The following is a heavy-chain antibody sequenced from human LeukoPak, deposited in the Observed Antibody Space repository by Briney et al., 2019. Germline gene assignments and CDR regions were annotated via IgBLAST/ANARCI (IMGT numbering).Heavy chain of an antibody. CDR3: AKQFNDYGDYVIQH. Sequence: GGSLRLSCAASGFTFSTYAMSWVRQAPGKGLECVSIISGSGVSTYYADSVKGRFTISRDNSKNTLYLQLKSLRAEDTAIYYCAKQFNDYGDYVIQHWGQGTLVTVSS. CDR2: ISGSGVST. V-gene: IGHV3-23*01. J-gene: IGHJ1*01. CDR1: GFTFSTYA. D-gene: IGHD4-17*01.